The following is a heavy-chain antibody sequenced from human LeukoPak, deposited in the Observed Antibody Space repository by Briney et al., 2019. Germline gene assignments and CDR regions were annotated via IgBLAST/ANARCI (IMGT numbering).Heavy chain of an antibody. V-gene: IGHV1-46*01. D-gene: IGHD2-21*02. CDR3: ARDRNGDQRANAFDI. J-gene: IGHJ3*02. Sequence: ASVKVSCKASRFTFTTYFMHWVRQAPGQGLEWMGKINPSGDTTTYAQKFQGRVTMTRDTSTSTVYMELRSLRSDDTAVYYCARDRNGDQRANAFDIWGQGTMVTVSS. CDR1: RFTFTTYF. CDR2: INPSGDTT.